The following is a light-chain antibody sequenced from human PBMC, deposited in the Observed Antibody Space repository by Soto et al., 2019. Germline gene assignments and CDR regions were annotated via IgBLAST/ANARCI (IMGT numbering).Light chain of an antibody. J-gene: IGLJ3*02. CDR2: LNSDGSH. CDR3: QTWGTGVLV. Sequence: QLVLTQSPSASASLGASVRLTCTLDSGHSSYAIAWHQQQPDKGPRYLMKLNSDGSHNKGDGIPDRFSGSSSGAERYLTISSLQSEDEADYYCQTWGTGVLVFGGGTKVTV. CDR1: SGHSSYA. V-gene: IGLV4-69*01.